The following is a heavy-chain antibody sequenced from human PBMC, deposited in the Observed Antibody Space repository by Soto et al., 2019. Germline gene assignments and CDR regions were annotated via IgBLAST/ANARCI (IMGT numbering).Heavy chain of an antibody. V-gene: IGHV3-74*01. Sequence: EVQLVESGGGLVQPGGSLRLSCAASGFTFSGSWMHWVRQAPGKGLVWVSRINGDGSGTSYADFVKGRITISRDDAKNTLFLQIHGLRAEDTAVYCCARGIFGSGTANDYWGQGTLVTVSS. CDR2: INGDGSGT. D-gene: IGHD3-10*01. J-gene: IGHJ4*02. CDR3: ARGIFGSGTANDY. CDR1: GFTFSGSW.